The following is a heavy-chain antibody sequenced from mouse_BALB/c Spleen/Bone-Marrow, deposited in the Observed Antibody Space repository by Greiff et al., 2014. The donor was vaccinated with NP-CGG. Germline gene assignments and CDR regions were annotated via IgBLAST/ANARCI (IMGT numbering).Heavy chain of an antibody. CDR3: ARVRNWADY. V-gene: IGHV1-80*01. D-gene: IGHD4-1*01. J-gene: IGHJ2*01. CDR1: GYAFSSYW. CDR2: IYPGDGDT. Sequence: QVQLQQSGAELVRPGSSVKISCKASGYAFSSYWMNWVKQRPGQGLEWIGQIYPGDGDTNYNGKFKGRATLTADKSSSTAYMQLSSLTSEDSAVYFCARVRNWADYWGQGSTLTVSS.